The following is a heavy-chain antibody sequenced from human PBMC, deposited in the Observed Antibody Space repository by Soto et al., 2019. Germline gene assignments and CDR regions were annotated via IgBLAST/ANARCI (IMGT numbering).Heavy chain of an antibody. J-gene: IGHJ4*02. CDR2: ISYDGSNK. V-gene: IGHV3-30*18. CDR3: AKESGTPHFFDY. D-gene: IGHD1-1*01. Sequence: GGSLRLSCAASGFTFSSYGMHWVRQAPGKGLEWVAVISYDGSNKYYADSVKGRFTISRDNSKNTLYLQMNSLRAEDTAVYYCAKESGTPHFFDYWGQGPLVTVSS. CDR1: GFTFSSYG.